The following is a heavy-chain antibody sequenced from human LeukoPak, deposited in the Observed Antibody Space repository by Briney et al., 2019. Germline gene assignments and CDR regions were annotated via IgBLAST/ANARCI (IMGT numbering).Heavy chain of an antibody. CDR2: IYYCGST. Sequence: SETLSLTCTVSGGSISSGAYYWSWIRQPPGKGLEWTGYIYYCGSTYYNPSLKSRVTISVDTSKNQFSLKLSSVTAADTAVYYCARARRPIVVVPAGRYYFDYWGQGTLVTVSS. V-gene: IGHV4-30-4*01. CDR3: ARARRPIVVVPAGRYYFDY. D-gene: IGHD2-2*01. CDR1: GGSISSGAYY. J-gene: IGHJ4*02.